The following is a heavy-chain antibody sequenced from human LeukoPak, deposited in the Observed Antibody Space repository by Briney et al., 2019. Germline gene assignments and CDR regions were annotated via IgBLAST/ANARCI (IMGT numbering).Heavy chain of an antibody. CDR3: GRLKGMGFYCSSTSCYRGHFDY. J-gene: IGHJ4*02. CDR1: GYSFTSYW. Sequence: GESLKISRKGSGYSFTSYWIGWVRQMPGKGLEWMGIIYPGDSDTRYSPSLQGQVTISADKSISTAYLQWSSLKASDTAMYYCGRLKGMGFYCSSTSCYRGHFDYWGQGTLVTVSS. CDR2: IYPGDSDT. D-gene: IGHD2-2*01. V-gene: IGHV5-51*01.